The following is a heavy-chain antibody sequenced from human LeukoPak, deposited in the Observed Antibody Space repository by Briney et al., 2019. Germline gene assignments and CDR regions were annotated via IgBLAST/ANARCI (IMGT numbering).Heavy chain of an antibody. Sequence: PGGSLRLSCAASGFTFVSYAMTWVRQAPGKGLEWVSAINGGGDTTYYADSVKGRFTISRDKSKNTMYLQMNSLRAEDTAVYYCASDDGIAAAVMFDYWGQGTLVTVSS. CDR2: INGGGDTT. D-gene: IGHD6-13*01. V-gene: IGHV3-23*01. CDR3: ASDDGIAAAVMFDY. CDR1: GFTFVSYA. J-gene: IGHJ4*02.